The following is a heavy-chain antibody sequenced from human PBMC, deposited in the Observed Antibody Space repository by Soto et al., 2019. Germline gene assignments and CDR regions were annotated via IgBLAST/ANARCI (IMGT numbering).Heavy chain of an antibody. Sequence: GGSLRLSCPASGFTFSTSGMSWVRQAPGKGLEWVSSISSTTNYIYYGDSMKGRFTISRDNAKNSLYLEMNSLRAEDTAVYYCARESEDLTSNFDYWGQGTLVTVSS. J-gene: IGHJ4*02. V-gene: IGHV3-21*06. CDR2: ISSTTNYI. CDR3: ARESEDLTSNFDY. CDR1: GFTFSTSG.